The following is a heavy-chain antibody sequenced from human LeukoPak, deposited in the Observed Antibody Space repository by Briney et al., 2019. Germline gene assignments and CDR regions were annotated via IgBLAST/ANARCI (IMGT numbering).Heavy chain of an antibody. CDR3: AKDPIFSGSYGVFDY. D-gene: IGHD1-26*01. V-gene: IGHV3-23*01. J-gene: IGHJ4*02. Sequence: GGSLRLSCAASGFTVSSSYMSWVRQAPGKGLEWVSTIIDSGNSIYYADSAEGRFTISRDNSKNTLYLQMNSLRAGDTAVYYCAKDPIFSGSYGVFDYWGLGTLVTVSS. CDR1: GFTVSSSY. CDR2: IIDSGNSI.